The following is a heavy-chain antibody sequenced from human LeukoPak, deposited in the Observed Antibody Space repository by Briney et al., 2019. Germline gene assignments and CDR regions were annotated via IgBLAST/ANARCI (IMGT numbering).Heavy chain of an antibody. CDR1: GGSFSGYY. CDR3: ATNKDWAEAD. D-gene: IGHD3/OR15-3a*01. J-gene: IGHJ4*02. Sequence: SETLSLTCAVYGGSFSGYYWSWIRQSPGQGLEWIGNIYYRGDINYNPSLKSRVIISIDTSKIQFSLKVTSLTAADTAVYYCATNKDWAEADWGQGTLVIVSS. V-gene: IGHV4-59*03. CDR2: IYYRGDI.